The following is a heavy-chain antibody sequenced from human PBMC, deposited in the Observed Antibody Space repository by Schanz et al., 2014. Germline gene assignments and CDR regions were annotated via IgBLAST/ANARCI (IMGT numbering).Heavy chain of an antibody. CDR2: IKEDGSVK. D-gene: IGHD1-26*01. CDR1: GFTFGDYA. Sequence: EVQLVESGGGLVQPGGSLRLSCTASGFTFGDYAMTWVRQAPGKGLEWVANIKEDGSVKDYVDSVKGRFTISRDNTKNSLFLQLNSLRADDTAVYYCARNRGSGGQNWYFDLWGRGTLVTVSS. J-gene: IGHJ2*01. V-gene: IGHV3-7*05. CDR3: ARNRGSGGQNWYFDL.